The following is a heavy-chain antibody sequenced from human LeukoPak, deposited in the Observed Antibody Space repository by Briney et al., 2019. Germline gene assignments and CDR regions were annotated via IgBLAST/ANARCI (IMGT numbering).Heavy chain of an antibody. J-gene: IGHJ4*02. CDR3: AKDVGITIFGVVPDY. CDR1: GFTFSSSA. CDR2: ISGSGGST. Sequence: GGSLRLSSAASGFTFSSSAMSWVPQAPGKGLEWVSAISGSGGSTYYADSVKGRFTISRDNSKNTLYLQMNSLRAEDTAVYYCAKDVGITIFGVVPDYWGQGTLVTVSS. D-gene: IGHD3-3*01. V-gene: IGHV3-23*01.